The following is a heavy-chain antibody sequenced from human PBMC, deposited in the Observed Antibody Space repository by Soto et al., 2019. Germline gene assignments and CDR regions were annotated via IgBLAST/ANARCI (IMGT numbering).Heavy chain of an antibody. Sequence: QVQLVESGADVKTPGASVRVSCKASGYTLTGYYVHWVREAPGQGLEWMGWINPETGGTSYAQKFQGKVTLSRDTSINTAYLELSRLSFDDAAVYFCARERYQVISDGMDVWGQGTTVTVSS. CDR2: INPETGGT. CDR1: GYTLTGYY. J-gene: IGHJ6*02. V-gene: IGHV1-2*02. CDR3: ARERYQVISDGMDV. D-gene: IGHD2-2*01.